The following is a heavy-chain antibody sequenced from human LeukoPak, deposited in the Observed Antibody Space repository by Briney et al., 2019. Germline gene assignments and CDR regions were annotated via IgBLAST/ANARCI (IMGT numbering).Heavy chain of an antibody. CDR1: GFTVSSNY. Sequence: PGGSLSLSCAASGFTVSSNYMSWVRQAPGKGLEWVSVTYSGGSIYYADSVKGRFTISRDNSKNTLYLQMNSLRAEDTAVYYCTRVDSSGYYDYWGQGTLVTVSS. CDR2: TYSGGSI. D-gene: IGHD3-22*01. J-gene: IGHJ4*02. CDR3: TRVDSSGYYDY. V-gene: IGHV3-53*01.